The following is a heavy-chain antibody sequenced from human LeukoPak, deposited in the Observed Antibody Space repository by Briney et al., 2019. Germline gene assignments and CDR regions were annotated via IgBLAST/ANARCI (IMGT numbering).Heavy chain of an antibody. Sequence: GGSLRLSCVGSGFAFSDSNMDWVRQAPGKGLEWLSYISGSADPIYSADSVKGRFTISRDNVRSSLYLQMSGLRNDDTAVHYCAKTSPGEWLIDSWGQGTLVTVSS. J-gene: IGHJ4*02. V-gene: IGHV3-48*02. D-gene: IGHD6-19*01. CDR2: ISGSADPI. CDR3: AKTSPGEWLIDS. CDR1: GFAFSDSN.